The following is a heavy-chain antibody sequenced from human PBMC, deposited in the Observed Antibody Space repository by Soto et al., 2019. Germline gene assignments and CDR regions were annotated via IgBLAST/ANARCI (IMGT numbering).Heavy chain of an antibody. J-gene: IGHJ6*02. CDR2: INPSGGST. V-gene: IGHV1-46*01. CDR3: ATGNGDYDYYYYYGMDV. D-gene: IGHD4-17*01. CDR1: GYTFTSYY. Sequence: QVQLVQSGAEVKKPGASVKVSCKASGYTFTSYYMHWVRQAPGQGLEWMGIINPSGGSTSYAQKFEGRLIMTRDTSTRTVDIELISLTSEDTAVYYCATGNGDYDYYYYYGMDVWYQVTTATVSS.